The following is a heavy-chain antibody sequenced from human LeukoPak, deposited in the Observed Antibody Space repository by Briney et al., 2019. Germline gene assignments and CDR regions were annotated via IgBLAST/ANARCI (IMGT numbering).Heavy chain of an antibody. V-gene: IGHV1-18*01. Sequence: ASVKVSCKASGYTFTSYGISWVRQAPGQGLEWMGWISAYNGNTNYAQKLQGRVTMTTDTSTSTAYMALRSLMSDDTAVYYCARDPGYGGSVDYWGQGTLVTVSS. J-gene: IGHJ4*02. D-gene: IGHD4-23*01. CDR2: ISAYNGNT. CDR3: ARDPGYGGSVDY. CDR1: GYTFTSYG.